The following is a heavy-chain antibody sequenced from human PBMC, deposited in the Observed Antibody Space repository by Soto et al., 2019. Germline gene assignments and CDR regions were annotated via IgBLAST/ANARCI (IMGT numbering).Heavy chain of an antibody. D-gene: IGHD5-18*01. Sequence: LSLTCTVSGGSISSYYWSWIRQPPGKGLEWIGYIYYSGSTNYNPSLKSRVTISVDTSKNQFSLKLSSVTAADTAVYYCARDGTAMVPSYGMDVWGQGTTVTVS. V-gene: IGHV4-59*01. CDR3: ARDGTAMVPSYGMDV. J-gene: IGHJ6*02. CDR2: IYYSGST. CDR1: GGSISSYY.